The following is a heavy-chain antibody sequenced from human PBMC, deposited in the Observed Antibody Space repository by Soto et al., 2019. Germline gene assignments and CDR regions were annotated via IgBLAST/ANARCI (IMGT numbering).Heavy chain of an antibody. CDR1: GYTFTSYG. J-gene: IGHJ3*02. CDR2: ISAYNGNT. V-gene: IGHV1-18*01. Sequence: ASVKVSCKASGYTFTSYGISWVRQAPGQGLEWMGWISAYNGNTNYAQKLQGRVTMTTDTSTSTAYMELRSLRSDDTAVYYCARDPSTRDAFDIWGQGIMVTVSS. CDR3: ARDPSTRDAFDI. D-gene: IGHD2-2*01.